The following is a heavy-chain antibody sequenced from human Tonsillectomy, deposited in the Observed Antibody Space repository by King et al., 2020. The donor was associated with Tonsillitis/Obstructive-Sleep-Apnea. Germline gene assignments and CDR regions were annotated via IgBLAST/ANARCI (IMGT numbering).Heavy chain of an antibody. CDR1: GFTFSSYA. CDR3: AGQYCSSTSCYPGAFDI. D-gene: IGHD2-2*01. CDR2: ISYDGSNK. V-gene: IGHV3-30*01. J-gene: IGHJ3*02. Sequence: VQLVESGGGVVQPGRSLRLSCAASGFTFSSYAMHWVRQAPGKGLEWVAVISYDGSNKYYADSVKGRFTISRDNSKNTLYLQMNSLRAEATAVYYCAGQYCSSTSCYPGAFDIWGQGTMVTVSS.